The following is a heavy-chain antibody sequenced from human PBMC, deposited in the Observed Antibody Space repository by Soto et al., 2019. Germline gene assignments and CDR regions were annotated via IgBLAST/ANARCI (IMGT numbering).Heavy chain of an antibody. D-gene: IGHD7-27*01. Sequence: PGGSLRLSCAASGFTFSSYAMHWVRQAPGKGLEWVAVISYDGSNKYYADSVKGRFTISRDNSKNTLYLQMNSLRAEDTAVYYCARDQTGDYRYYYYGMDVWGQGTKVTVSS. J-gene: IGHJ6*02. V-gene: IGHV3-30-3*01. CDR1: GFTFSSYA. CDR2: ISYDGSNK. CDR3: ARDQTGDYRYYYYGMDV.